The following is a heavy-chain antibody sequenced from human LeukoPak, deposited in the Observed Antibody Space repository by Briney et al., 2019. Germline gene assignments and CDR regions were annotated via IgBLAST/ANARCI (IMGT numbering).Heavy chain of an antibody. J-gene: IGHJ4*02. CDR2: IKQDGSET. V-gene: IGHV3-7*01. D-gene: IGHD1-26*01. CDR1: GFIFGGYW. CDR3: ARDILRVGVTPYFDY. Sequence: PGGSLRLSCAASGFIFGGYWMSWVRQAPEKGLEWVAMIKQDGSETHYVDSVKGRFTISRDNAKNSLYLQMDSLRAEDTAVYYCARDILRVGVTPYFDYWGQGNLVTVSS.